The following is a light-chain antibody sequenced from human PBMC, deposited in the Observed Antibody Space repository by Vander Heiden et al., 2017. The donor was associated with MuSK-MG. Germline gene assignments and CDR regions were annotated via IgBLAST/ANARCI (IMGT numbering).Light chain of an antibody. Sequence: QSVLTQPPSASGTPGQRVTMSCSGSGSNIGGNTVSWYQQLPVTAPKLPIYRNNQRPSGVPDRFSGSKSGTSASLAISGLQAEDEADYYCAAWDDSLNGYVFGTGTTVTVL. CDR1: GSNIGGNT. CDR2: RNN. V-gene: IGLV1-44*01. J-gene: IGLJ1*01. CDR3: AAWDDSLNGYV.